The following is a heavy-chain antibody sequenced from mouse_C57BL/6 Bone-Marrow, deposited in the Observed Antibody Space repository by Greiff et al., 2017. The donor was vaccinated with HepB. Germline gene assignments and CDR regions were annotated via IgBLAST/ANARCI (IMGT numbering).Heavy chain of an antibody. J-gene: IGHJ2*01. CDR2: IDPSDSYT. CDR3: ARAMISDY. CDR1: GYTFTSYW. D-gene: IGHD2-4*01. Sequence: QVQLQQPGAELVKPGASVKLSCKASGYTFTSYWMQWVNQRPGQGLEWIGEIDPSDSYTNYNQKFKGKATLTVDTSSSTAYMQLSSLTSEDSAVYYCARAMISDYWGQGTTLTVSS. V-gene: IGHV1-50*01.